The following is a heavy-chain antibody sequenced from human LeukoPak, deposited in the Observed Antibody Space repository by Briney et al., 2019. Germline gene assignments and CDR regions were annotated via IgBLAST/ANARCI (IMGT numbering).Heavy chain of an antibody. CDR2: ISSSGST. CDR1: GDSISSGDYY. V-gene: IGHV4-61*02. Sequence: SQTLSLTCTVSGDSISSGDYYWSWIRQPAGKGLEWIGRISSSGSTNYNPSLKSRVTISVDTSKNQFSLKLSSVTAADTAVYYCARVKDRRGAIPALYFDYWGQGTLVTVSS. J-gene: IGHJ4*02. D-gene: IGHD3-10*01. CDR3: ARVKDRRGAIPALYFDY.